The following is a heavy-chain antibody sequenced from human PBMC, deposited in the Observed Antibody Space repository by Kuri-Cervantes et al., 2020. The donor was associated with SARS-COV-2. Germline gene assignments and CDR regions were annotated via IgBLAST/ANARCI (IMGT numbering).Heavy chain of an antibody. CDR2: IVPIFGTP. Sequence: SVKVSCKASGYTFTSYGINWVRQAPGQGLEWMGGIVPIFGTPDYAQKFQGRVTITADTSIAYMELFSLRSDDTAVYYCARDDGGAAGQESIFDYWGQGTLVTVSS. J-gene: IGHJ4*02. CDR1: GYTFTSYG. D-gene: IGHD3-16*01. CDR3: ARDDGGAAGQESIFDY. V-gene: IGHV1-69*13.